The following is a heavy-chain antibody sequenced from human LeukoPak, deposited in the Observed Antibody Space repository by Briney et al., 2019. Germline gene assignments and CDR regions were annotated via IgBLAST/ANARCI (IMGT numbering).Heavy chain of an antibody. D-gene: IGHD3-10*01. J-gene: IGHJ4*02. CDR1: GFTFSNAW. CDR2: IKSKTDGGTT. V-gene: IGHV3-15*01. CDR3: TTLPILLGELPPVGY. Sequence: GGSLRLSCAASGFTFSNAWMSWVRQAPGKGLEWVGRIKSKTDGGTTDYAAPVKGRFTISRDDSKNTLYLQMNSLKTEDTAVYYCTTLPILLGELPPVGYWGQGTLVTVSS.